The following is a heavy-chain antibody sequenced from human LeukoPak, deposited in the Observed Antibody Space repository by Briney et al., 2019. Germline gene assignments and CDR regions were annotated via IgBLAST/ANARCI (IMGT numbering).Heavy chain of an antibody. D-gene: IGHD1-26*01. V-gene: IGHV3-23*01. CDR3: TKGGSYAPLDY. CDR1: GFTFTDSA. CDR2: ISSSGGDT. Sequence: GGSLRLSCAASGFTFTDSAMTWVRQAPGKGLEWVSAISSSGGDTIYTDSVKARFAISRDNSRNTLDLQMNSLRAEDTARYYCTKGGSYAPLDYWGQGALVTVSS. J-gene: IGHJ4*02.